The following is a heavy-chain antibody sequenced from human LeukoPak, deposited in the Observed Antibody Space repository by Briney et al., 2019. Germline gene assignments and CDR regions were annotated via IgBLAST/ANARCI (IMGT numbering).Heavy chain of an antibody. V-gene: IGHV4-59*12. J-gene: IGHJ3*02. CDR2: IYYTGST. Sequence: PSETLSLTCIVSGGSISNYYWSWIRQPPGKGLEWIGYIYYTGSTNSNPSLKSRVSISVDTSKIQFSLKLSSVTAADTAVYYCAREGQSHAFDIWGQGTMVTVSS. CDR3: AREGQSHAFDI. CDR1: GGSISNYY.